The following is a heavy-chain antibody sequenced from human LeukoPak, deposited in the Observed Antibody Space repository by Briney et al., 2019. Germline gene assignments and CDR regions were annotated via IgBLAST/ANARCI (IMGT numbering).Heavy chain of an antibody. D-gene: IGHD6-19*01. CDR1: GFTFSSYA. V-gene: IGHV3-23*01. CDR2: ISGSGGST. J-gene: IGHJ4*02. CDR3: ATQESSGWDY. Sequence: GGSLRLSCAASGFTFSSYAMSWVRQAPGKGLGWVSAISGSGGSTYYADSVKGRITISRDNSKNTLHLQMNSLRAEDTAVYYCATQESSGWDYWGQGTLVTVSS.